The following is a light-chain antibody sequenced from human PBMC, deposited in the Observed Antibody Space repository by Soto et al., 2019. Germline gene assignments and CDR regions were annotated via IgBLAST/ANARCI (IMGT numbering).Light chain of an antibody. CDR1: SSDVGAYNY. CDR3: GSYTTSSNYV. J-gene: IGLJ1*01. CDR2: XXX. V-gene: IGLV2-14*01. Sequence: SVLTQPASVSVSPGQSITLSCNWTSSDVGAYNYVSWYQQHPCKAPXLMXXXXXXRPSGVSHRFSGSKSGNTASLTISGLQAEDEADYYCGSYTTSSNYVFGTGTKVTVL.